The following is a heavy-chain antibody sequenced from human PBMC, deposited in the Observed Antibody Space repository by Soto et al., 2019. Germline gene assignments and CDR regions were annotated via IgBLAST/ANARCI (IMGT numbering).Heavy chain of an antibody. CDR1: GFTFSSYA. CDR2: IKSKTDGGTT. CDR3: TTDGRTTGINY. J-gene: IGHJ4*02. Sequence: GGSLRLSCAASGFTFSSYAMSWVRQAPGKGLEWVGRIKSKTDGGTTDYAAPVEGRFTISRDDSENTPFLQMNSLKTEDTAMYYCTTDGRTTGINYWGPGTLVTVS. D-gene: IGHD1-1*01. V-gene: IGHV3-15*01.